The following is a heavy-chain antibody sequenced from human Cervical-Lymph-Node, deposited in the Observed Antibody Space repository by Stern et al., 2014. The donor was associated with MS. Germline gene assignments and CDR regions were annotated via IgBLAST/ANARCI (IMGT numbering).Heavy chain of an antibody. CDR2: LYYSGAT. J-gene: IGHJ4*02. CDR3: AKHACTGAACPFDL. D-gene: IGHD2-8*02. Sequence: QLQLQESGPGLVKPSETLSLTCAVSGDSISSYTHYWAWIRQPPGQGLEWIGSLYYSGATYYTPSIQTPVTIPVDTSKNHSSLGLNCVTAADTAVYYCAKHACTGAACPFDLWGQGTLVTVSS. V-gene: IGHV4-39*01. CDR1: GDSISSYTHY.